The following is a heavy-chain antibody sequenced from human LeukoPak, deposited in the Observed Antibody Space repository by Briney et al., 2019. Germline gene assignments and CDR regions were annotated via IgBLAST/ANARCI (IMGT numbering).Heavy chain of an antibody. CDR2: IYNTGNL. J-gene: IGHJ3*02. CDR3: AKSPVLRDDAFDI. V-gene: IGHV3-66*01. D-gene: IGHD3-16*01. CDR1: GFSVSSNY. Sequence: GGSLRLSCAASGFSVSSNYMTWVRQAPGKELEWVSVIYNTGNLYYADSVKGRFTISRDNSKNTLSLQMNSLRAEDAAVYYCAKSPVLRDDAFDIWGQGTMVTVSS.